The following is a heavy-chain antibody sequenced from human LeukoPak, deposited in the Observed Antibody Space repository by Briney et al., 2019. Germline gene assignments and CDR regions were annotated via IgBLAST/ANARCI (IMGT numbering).Heavy chain of an antibody. CDR2: ISYDGSNK. Sequence: PGGSLRLSCAASGFTLSSNAMHWVRQAPGKGLEWVAVISYDGSNKYYADSVKGRFTISRDSSKNTLYLQMNSLRAEDTAVYYCAREMATTETFAYWGQGALVTVSS. CDR1: GFTLSSNA. CDR3: AREMATTETFAY. V-gene: IGHV3-30-3*01. J-gene: IGHJ4*02. D-gene: IGHD5-24*01.